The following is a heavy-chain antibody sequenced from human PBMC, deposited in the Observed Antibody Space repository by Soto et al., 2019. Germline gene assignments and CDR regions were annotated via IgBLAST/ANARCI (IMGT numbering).Heavy chain of an antibody. V-gene: IGHV3-23*01. J-gene: IGHJ4*02. D-gene: IGHD6-13*01. CDR2: SRGSGGGT. Sequence: EVQLLESGGGLVQPGGSQRLTCAASGFTFSSYAISWVTQAPGKGLEWVSASRGSGGGTYYADSVKGRFTISRDNSKNTLYLQMNRMRAEDTVVYYCAKVREKRALVSAAGKFDYLGQGTLVTVSS. CDR1: GFTFSSYA. CDR3: AKVREKRALVSAAGKFDY.